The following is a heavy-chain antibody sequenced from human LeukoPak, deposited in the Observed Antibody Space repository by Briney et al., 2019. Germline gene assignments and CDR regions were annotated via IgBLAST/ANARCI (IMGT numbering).Heavy chain of an antibody. CDR2: ISSSGSTI. CDR3: ARVWGTGYGRGGNY. J-gene: IGHJ4*02. CDR1: GFTFSSYE. D-gene: IGHD5-18*01. V-gene: IGHV3-48*03. Sequence: GGSLRLSCAASGFTFSSYEMNWVRQAPGKGLEWVSYISSSGSTIYYADSVKGRFTISRDNAKNSLYLQMNSLRAEDAAVYYCARVWGTGYGRGGNYWGQGTLVTASS.